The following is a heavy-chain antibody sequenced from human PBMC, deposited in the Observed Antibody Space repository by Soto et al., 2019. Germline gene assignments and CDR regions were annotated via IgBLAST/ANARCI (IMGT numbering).Heavy chain of an antibody. CDR3: ARGGQDFWSGPFDY. D-gene: IGHD3-3*01. J-gene: IGHJ4*02. V-gene: IGHV4-4*07. Sequence: SETLSLTFTVSGGSISNYFCSWIRQPAGKGLEWIGRIDNSGSTNYNPSLKSRITMSADTSRNQFSLKLNSVTAADTAVYYCARGGQDFWSGPFDYWGQGALVTVSS. CDR1: GGSISNYF. CDR2: IDNSGST.